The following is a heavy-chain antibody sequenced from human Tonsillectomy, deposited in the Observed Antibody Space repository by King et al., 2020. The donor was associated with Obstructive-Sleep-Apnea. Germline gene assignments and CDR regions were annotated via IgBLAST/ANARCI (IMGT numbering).Heavy chain of an antibody. J-gene: IGHJ4*02. CDR1: GFSFSTYG. CDR3: AKDGTTVVESPYFDY. D-gene: IGHD4-23*01. Sequence: VQLVESGGGVVQPGGSLILSCAASGFSFSTYGMHWFCRAPVKVLEWGACIGDVGKKKYYADSVKGRFTISRANSKNMLYLQMNSPGVEDTALYYCAKDGTTVVESPYFDYWGQGTLVTVSS. V-gene: IGHV3-30*02. CDR2: IGDVGKKK.